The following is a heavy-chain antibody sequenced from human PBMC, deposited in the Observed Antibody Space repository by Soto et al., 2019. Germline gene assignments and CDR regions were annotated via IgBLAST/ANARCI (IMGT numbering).Heavy chain of an antibody. CDR1: GGSFTGNY. Sequence: SETLSLTCAVSGGSFTGNYWSWIRQPPGKGLEWIGNIYYTGATYYNPSLQSRVTISVDTSQNQFSLKLNSVTAADTALYYCARPFSSNSWFDPWGQGLLVTVSS. CDR2: IYYTGAT. CDR3: ARPFSSNSWFDP. D-gene: IGHD2-2*01. J-gene: IGHJ5*02. V-gene: IGHV4-34*01.